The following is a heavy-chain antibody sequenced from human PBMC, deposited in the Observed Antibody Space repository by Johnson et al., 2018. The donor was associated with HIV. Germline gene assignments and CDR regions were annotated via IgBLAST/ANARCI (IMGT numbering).Heavy chain of an antibody. V-gene: IGHV3-30*03. CDR1: GFTFSSYG. CDR3: ARERSITMIVVVIHDAFDI. Sequence: QVQLVESGGGVVQPGRSLRLSCAASGFTFSSYGMHWVRQAPGKGLEWVAVISYDGSNKYYTDSVKGRFTISRDNSKNTLYLQMNSLRAEDTAVYYCARERSITMIVVVIHDAFDIWGQGTMVTVSS. D-gene: IGHD3-22*01. CDR2: ISYDGSNK. J-gene: IGHJ3*02.